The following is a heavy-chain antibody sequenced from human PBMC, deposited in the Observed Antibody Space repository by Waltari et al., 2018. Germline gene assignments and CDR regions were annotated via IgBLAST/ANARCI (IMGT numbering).Heavy chain of an antibody. Sequence: QVQLQQWGAGLLKPSETLSLTCAVYGGSFSVYYWSWIRQPPGKGLEWIGEINHSGSTNYNPSLKSRVTISVDTSKNQFSLKLSSVTAADTAVYYCARDGHSSSWYNPYYYYYGMDVWGQGTTVTVSS. CDR3: ARDGHSSSWYNPYYYYYGMDV. J-gene: IGHJ6*02. D-gene: IGHD6-13*01. CDR1: GGSFSVYY. CDR2: INHSGST. V-gene: IGHV4-34*01.